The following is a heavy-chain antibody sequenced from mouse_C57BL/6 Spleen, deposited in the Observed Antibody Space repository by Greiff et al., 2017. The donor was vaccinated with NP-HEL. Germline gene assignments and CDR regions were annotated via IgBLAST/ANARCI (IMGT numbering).Heavy chain of an antibody. J-gene: IGHJ2*01. CDR2: INSGSGGT. Sequence: VQLQQSGAELVRPGTSVKVSCKASGYAFTNYLIEWVKQRPGQGLEWIGVINSGSGGTNYHEKFKGKATLTADKSSSTAFMQLSSQTSEDSAVYFCAKWRCGSTFDYWGQGPTLTVSS. D-gene: IGHD1-1*01. CDR1: GYAFTNYL. CDR3: AKWRCGSTFDY. V-gene: IGHV1-54*01.